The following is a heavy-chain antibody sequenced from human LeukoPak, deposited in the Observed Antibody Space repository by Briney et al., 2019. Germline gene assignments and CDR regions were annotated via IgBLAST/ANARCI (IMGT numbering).Heavy chain of an antibody. V-gene: IGHV4-4*02. CDR1: GGSIGSRNW. D-gene: IGHD2-15*01. J-gene: IGHJ4*02. Sequence: SETLSLTCAVSGGSIGSRNWWSWVRQPPGKGLQWIGEIYQSGSSIYNPSLRSRVTMSVDKSKDQLSLKLTSVTAADTAVYYCVREILYCSGGSCYRGPFDNWGQGTLVTVSA. CDR2: IYQSGSS. CDR3: VREILYCSGGSCYRGPFDN.